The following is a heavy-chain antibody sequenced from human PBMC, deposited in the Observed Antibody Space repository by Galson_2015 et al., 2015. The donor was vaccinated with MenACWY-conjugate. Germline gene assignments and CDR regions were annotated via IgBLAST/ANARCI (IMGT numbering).Heavy chain of an antibody. CDR1: GFTFNNAW. Sequence: SLRLSCAASGFTFNNAWMSWVRQAPGKGLEWIGGIRSKRDGGTTHYAAPVKGRSTISRDDAENMLYLQMNRLQTEDTAVYYCTISGGSENPLRFWGQGTRVTVPS. CDR3: TISGGSENPLRF. CDR2: IRSKRDGGTT. J-gene: IGHJ4*02. V-gene: IGHV3-15*01. D-gene: IGHD2-15*01.